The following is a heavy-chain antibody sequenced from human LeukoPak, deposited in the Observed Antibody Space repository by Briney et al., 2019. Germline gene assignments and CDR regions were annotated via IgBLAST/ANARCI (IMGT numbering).Heavy chain of an antibody. CDR2: IYYTGST. CDR1: GGSISSHY. CDR3: TRDGGVAVTPLDFDF. D-gene: IGHD6-19*01. Sequence: SETLSLTCTVSGGSISSHYWSWIRQPPGKGLEWIGYIYYTGSTDFNPSLRSRVSFSLDTSKNQFSLTLTSVTAADTAVYYCTRDGGVAVTPLDFDFWGQGTLVTVSS. J-gene: IGHJ4*02. V-gene: IGHV4-59*11.